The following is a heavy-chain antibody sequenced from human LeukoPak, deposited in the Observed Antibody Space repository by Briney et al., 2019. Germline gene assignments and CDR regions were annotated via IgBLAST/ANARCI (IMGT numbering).Heavy chain of an antibody. CDR1: GFTFSSYA. V-gene: IGHV3-23*01. CDR2: ISGNGGST. J-gene: IGHJ4*02. Sequence: GGSLRLSCAASGFTFSSYAMSWVRQAPGKGLEWVSAISGNGGSTYYADSVKGRFPISRDNSKNTLYLQMNSLRAEDTAVYYCAKDGARGWFGELYGFDYWGQGTLVTVSS. CDR3: AKDGARGWFGELYGFDY. D-gene: IGHD3-10*01.